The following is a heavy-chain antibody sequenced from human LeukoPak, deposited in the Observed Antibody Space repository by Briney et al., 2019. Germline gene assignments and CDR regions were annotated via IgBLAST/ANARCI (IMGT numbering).Heavy chain of an antibody. CDR3: AKHPNAFDI. CDR1: GFTFSSYW. CDR2: ISGSGGST. J-gene: IGHJ3*02. V-gene: IGHV3-23*01. Sequence: GGSLRLSCAASGFTFSSYWMHWVRQAPGKGLEWVSAISGSGGSTYYADPVKGRFTISRDNSKNTLYLQMNSLRAEDTAVYYCAKHPNAFDIWGQGTMVTVSS.